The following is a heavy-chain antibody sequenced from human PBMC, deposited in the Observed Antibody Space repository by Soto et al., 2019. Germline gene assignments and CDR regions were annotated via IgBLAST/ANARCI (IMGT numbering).Heavy chain of an antibody. CDR2: IYHSGST. J-gene: IGHJ3*02. Sequence: SETLSLTCAVSGYSISSGYYWGWIRQPPGKGLEWIGSIYHSGSTYYNPSLKSRVTISVDTSKNQFSLKLSSVTAADTAVYYCARDDTYYDFWSGYSRDAFDIWGQGTMVTVSS. D-gene: IGHD3-3*01. CDR1: GYSISSGYY. CDR3: ARDDTYYDFWSGYSRDAFDI. V-gene: IGHV4-38-2*02.